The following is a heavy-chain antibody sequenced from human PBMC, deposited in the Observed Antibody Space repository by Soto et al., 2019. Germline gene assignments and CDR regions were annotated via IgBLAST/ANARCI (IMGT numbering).Heavy chain of an antibody. CDR2: MSPKSGNT. CDR3: AGGPPHWGFEF. D-gene: IGHD7-27*01. J-gene: IGHJ4*02. V-gene: IGHV1-8*01. Sequence: QVQLVQSGAEVKKPGASVKVSCKASGYTFTSNDITWVRQATGQGFEWMGWMSPKSGNTGYAQKFQGRVTMTRDTCISTADMDLSRLRSEDTAVYYWAGGPPHWGFEFWGQGTQVPGPS. CDR1: GYTFTSND.